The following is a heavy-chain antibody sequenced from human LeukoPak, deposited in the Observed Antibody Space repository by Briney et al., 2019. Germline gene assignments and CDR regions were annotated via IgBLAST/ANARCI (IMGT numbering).Heavy chain of an antibody. J-gene: IGHJ6*02. CDR3: ASLQNVPSYYYYYVMDV. D-gene: IGHD2/OR15-2a*01. CDR2: ISGSGPTT. Sequence: GGSLRLSCAASGFTFNNYAMSWVRQAPGKGLEWVSVISGSGPTTNYADSVKGRFTISRDNAKNTLFLQMNSLRAEDTAVYYCASLQNVPSYYYYYVMDVWGQGTTVTVSS. V-gene: IGHV3-23*01. CDR1: GFTFNNYA.